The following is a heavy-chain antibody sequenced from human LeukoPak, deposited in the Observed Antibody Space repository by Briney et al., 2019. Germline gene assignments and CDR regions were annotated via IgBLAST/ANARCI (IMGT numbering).Heavy chain of an antibody. CDR1: GGSFSDYQ. CDR3: ARHYYRQLIDY. D-gene: IGHD6-13*01. V-gene: IGHV4-34*01. CDR2: ISHSGTT. Sequence: SETLSLTCAVSGGSFSDYQWNWIRQSPGKGLEWLGEISHSGTTTYDPSLKSRVTISVDTSKNQFSLRLRSVTAADTAVYYCARHYYRQLIDYWGQGTLVTVSS. J-gene: IGHJ4*02.